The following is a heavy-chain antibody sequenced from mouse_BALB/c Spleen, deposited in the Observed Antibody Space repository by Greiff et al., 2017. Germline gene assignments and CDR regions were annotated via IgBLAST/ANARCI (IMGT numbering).Heavy chain of an antibody. J-gene: IGHJ2*01. CDR2: ISYSGST. CDR3: AYYGYDVGNYFDY. D-gene: IGHD2-2*01. Sequence: VQLQQSGPGLVKPSQSLSLTCTVTGYSITSDYAWNWIRQFPGNKLEWMGYISYSGSTSYNPSLKSRISITRDTSKNQFFLQLNSVTTEDTATYYCAYYGYDVGNYFDYWGQGTTLTVSS. V-gene: IGHV3-2*02. CDR1: GYSITSDYA.